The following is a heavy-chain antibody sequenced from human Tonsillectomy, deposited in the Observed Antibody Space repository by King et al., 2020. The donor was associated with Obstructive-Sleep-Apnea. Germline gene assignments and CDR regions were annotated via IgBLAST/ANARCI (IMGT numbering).Heavy chain of an antibody. J-gene: IGHJ4*02. D-gene: IGHD6-13*01. CDR1: GGSISSGAYF. CDR3: ARSLAAGSNWYPYFDY. Sequence: QLQESGPELVRPSQTLSLTCTVSGGSISSGAYFWSWLRQHPGKGPEWIAHISYSGDTHYNPSLKSRVTISLDTSKRQFSLNLSSVTAADTAVYYCARSLAAGSNWYPYFDYWGQGTLVTVSS. V-gene: IGHV4-31*03. CDR2: ISYSGDT.